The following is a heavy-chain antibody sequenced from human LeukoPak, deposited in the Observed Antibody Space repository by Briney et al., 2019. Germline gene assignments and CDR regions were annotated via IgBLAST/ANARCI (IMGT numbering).Heavy chain of an antibody. V-gene: IGHV3-48*01. CDR2: ISSSSSTI. CDR1: GFTFSSYS. J-gene: IGHJ4*02. CDR3: ARDWFHAIDY. D-gene: IGHD2/OR15-2a*01. Sequence: GGSLRLSCAASGFTFSSYSMNWVRQAPGKGLEWVSYISSSSSTIYYADSVKGRFTISRDNAKNSLYLQMNSLRAEDTAVYYCARDWFHAIDYWGQGTLVTVSS.